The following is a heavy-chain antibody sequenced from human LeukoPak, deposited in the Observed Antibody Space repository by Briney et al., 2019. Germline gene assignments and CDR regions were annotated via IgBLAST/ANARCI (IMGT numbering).Heavy chain of an antibody. Sequence: SVRVSCKTSGYTFSNFGINWVRQAPGQGLEWMGRIIPILGIANYAQKFQGRVTITADKSTSTAYMELSSLRSEDTAVYYCARVLSVGRAAAAYLVGMDVWGQGTTVTVSS. CDR3: ARVLSVGRAAAAYLVGMDV. J-gene: IGHJ6*02. CDR1: GYTFSNFG. D-gene: IGHD6-13*01. V-gene: IGHV1-69*04. CDR2: IIPILGIA.